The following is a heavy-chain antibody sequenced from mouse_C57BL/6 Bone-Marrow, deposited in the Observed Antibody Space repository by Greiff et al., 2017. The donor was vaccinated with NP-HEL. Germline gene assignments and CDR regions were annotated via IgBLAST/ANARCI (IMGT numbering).Heavy chain of an antibody. CDR3: ARRDGSTDY. V-gene: IGHV1-81*01. J-gene: IGHJ2*01. D-gene: IGHD1-1*01. CDR2: IYPRSGNT. Sequence: QVQLQQSGAELARPGASVKLSCKASGYTFTSYGISWVKQRTGQGLEWIGEIYPRSGNTYYNEKFKGKATLTADKSSSTAYMELRSLTSEDSAVYFCARRDGSTDYWGQGTTLTVSS. CDR1: GYTFTSYG.